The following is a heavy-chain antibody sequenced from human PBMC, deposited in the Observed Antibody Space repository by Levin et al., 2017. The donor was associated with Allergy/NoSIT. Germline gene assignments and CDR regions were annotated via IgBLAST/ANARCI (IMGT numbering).Heavy chain of an antibody. D-gene: IGHD3-3*01. CDR1: GFTFGDYA. CDR2: IRSKAYGGTT. J-gene: IGHJ4*02. Sequence: GESLKISCTASGFTFGDYAMSWFRQAPGKGLEWVGFIRSKAYGGTTEHAASVKGRFTISRDDSKSIAYLQMNSLKTEDTAVYYCTRDDFRPGDYFDYWGLGTLVTVSS. V-gene: IGHV3-49*03. CDR3: TRDDFRPGDYFDY.